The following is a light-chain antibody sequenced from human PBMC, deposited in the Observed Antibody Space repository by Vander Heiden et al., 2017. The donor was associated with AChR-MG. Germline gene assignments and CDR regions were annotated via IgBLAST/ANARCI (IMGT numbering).Light chain of an antibody. Sequence: QSVLTQPPPVPGAPRPTVTITCTGSSSNIGARYDVHWYQQLPGTAPKLLIYANSNRPSGVPDRFSGSKSGTSASLAITGLQAEDEADYYCQSYDSSLSAVAFGGGTKLTVL. CDR1: SSNIGARYD. CDR3: QSYDSSLSAVA. J-gene: IGLJ2*01. V-gene: IGLV1-40*01. CDR2: ANS.